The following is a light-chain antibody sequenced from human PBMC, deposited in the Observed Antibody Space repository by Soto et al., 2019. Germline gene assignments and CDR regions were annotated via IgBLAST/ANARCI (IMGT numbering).Light chain of an antibody. CDR1: SSDVGGHKY. Sequence: QSVLTQPASVSGSPGQSINISCTGTSSDVGGHKYVSWYQQHPGKAPKLMIYEVSNRPPGVSNRFSGSKSGNTASLTISGLQAEDEADYYCSSFTSGSLYLFGTGTKVTVL. V-gene: IGLV2-14*01. CDR3: SSFTSGSLYL. J-gene: IGLJ1*01. CDR2: EVS.